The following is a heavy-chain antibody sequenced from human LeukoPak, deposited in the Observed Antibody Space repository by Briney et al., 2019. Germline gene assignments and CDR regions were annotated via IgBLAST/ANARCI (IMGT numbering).Heavy chain of an antibody. D-gene: IGHD6-19*01. Sequence: GGSLRLSCAASGFTVSSNYMSWVRQAPGKGLEWVSVIYSGGSTYYADSVKGRFTISRDNAKNSLYLQMNSLRAEDTAVYYCASLPGYSSGWYGYYYYGMDVWGQGTTVTVSS. CDR2: IYSGGST. V-gene: IGHV3-53*01. CDR3: ASLPGYSSGWYGYYYYGMDV. CDR1: GFTVSSNY. J-gene: IGHJ6*02.